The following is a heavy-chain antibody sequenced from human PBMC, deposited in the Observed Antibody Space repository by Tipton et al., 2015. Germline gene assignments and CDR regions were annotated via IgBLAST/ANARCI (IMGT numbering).Heavy chain of an antibody. J-gene: IGHJ6*02. D-gene: IGHD5-24*01. CDR3: ARDLEHGMDV. Sequence: TLSLTCSISGDSINQYFWNWIRLTPGKGLEWIGHIHSSGSTVYNPSLQSRVTISVDNSRSHFSLTLRSVAAADTAVYYCARDLEHGMDVWGHGTTVTVSS. CDR2: IHSSGST. CDR1: GDSINQYF. V-gene: IGHV4-59*01.